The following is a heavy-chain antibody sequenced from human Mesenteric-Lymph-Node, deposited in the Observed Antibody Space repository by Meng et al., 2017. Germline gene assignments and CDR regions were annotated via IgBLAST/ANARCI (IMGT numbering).Heavy chain of an antibody. J-gene: IGHJ3*02. CDR1: GYTLTDYY. Sequence: ASVKVSCKASGYTLTDYYLHWVRQAPGQGLEWMGIINPSGGSTSYAQKFQGRVTMTRDTSTSTVYMELSSLRSEDTAAYYCAREAVALLRGAFDIWGQGTMVTVSS. V-gene: IGHV1-46*01. CDR3: AREAVALLRGAFDI. D-gene: IGHD1-26*01. CDR2: INPSGGST.